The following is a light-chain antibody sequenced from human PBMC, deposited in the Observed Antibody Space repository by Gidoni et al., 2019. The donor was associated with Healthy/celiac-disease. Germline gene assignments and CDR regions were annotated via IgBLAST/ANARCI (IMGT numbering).Light chain of an antibody. CDR1: QSLLHSNGYNY. Sequence: AMTQSPLSLPVTPGEPASISCRSSQSLLHSNGYNYLDWYLQKPGQSPQLLIYLGSNRASGVPDRFSGSGSGTDFTLKISRVEAEDVGVYYCMQALQTPLTFGGGTKVEIK. CDR2: LGS. J-gene: IGKJ4*01. V-gene: IGKV2-28*01. CDR3: MQALQTPLT.